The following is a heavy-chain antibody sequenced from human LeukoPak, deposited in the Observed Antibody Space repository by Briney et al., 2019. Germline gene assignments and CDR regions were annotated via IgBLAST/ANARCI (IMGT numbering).Heavy chain of an antibody. CDR3: AGSLGYCSGGSCNWFDP. V-gene: IGHV4-30-4*01. J-gene: IGHJ5*02. CDR2: IYYSGST. Sequence: SETPSLTCTVSGGSISSGDYYWSWIRQPPGKGLEWIGYIYYSGSTYYNLSLKSRVTISVDTSKNQFSLKLSSVTAADTAVYYCAGSLGYCSGGSCNWFDPWGQGTLVTVSS. CDR1: GGSISSGDYY. D-gene: IGHD2-15*01.